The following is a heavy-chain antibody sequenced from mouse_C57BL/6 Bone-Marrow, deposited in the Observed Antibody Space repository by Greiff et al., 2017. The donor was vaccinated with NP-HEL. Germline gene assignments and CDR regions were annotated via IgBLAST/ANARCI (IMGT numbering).Heavy chain of an antibody. CDR3: ARNPYYSIYFDY. D-gene: IGHD2-5*01. J-gene: IGHJ2*01. CDR2: IYPRSGNT. CDR1: GYTFTSYG. V-gene: IGHV1-81*01. Sequence: VQLVESGAELARPGASVKLSCKASGYTFTSYGISWVKQRTGQGLEWIGEIYPRSGNTYYNEKFKGKATLTADKSSSTAYMELRSLTSEDSAVYFCARNPYYSIYFDYWGQGTTLTVSS.